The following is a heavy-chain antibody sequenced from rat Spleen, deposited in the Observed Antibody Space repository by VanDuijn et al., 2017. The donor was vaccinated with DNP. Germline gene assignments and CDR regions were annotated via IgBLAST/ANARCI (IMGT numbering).Heavy chain of an antibody. J-gene: IGHJ3*01. D-gene: IGHD1-11*01. Sequence: EVQLVESGGGLVRPGNSLRLSCAASGFIFSDYAMAWVRQSPKMGLEWVATIIYDGSSTFYRDSVTGRFTISRDFAKTTLYLQMDSLRSEDSATYYCATLDGGYWGQGTLVTVSS. CDR3: ATLDGGY. CDR1: GFIFSDYA. CDR2: IIYDGSST. V-gene: IGHV5S10*01.